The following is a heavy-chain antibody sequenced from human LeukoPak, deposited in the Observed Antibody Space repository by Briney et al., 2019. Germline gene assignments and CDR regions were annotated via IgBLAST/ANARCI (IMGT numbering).Heavy chain of an antibody. D-gene: IGHD3-10*01. Sequence: ASETLSLTCAVYGGSFSGYYWSWIRQPPGKGLEWIGEINHSGSTNYNPSLKSRVTISVDTSKNQFSLKLSSVTAADTAVYYCAREVLWFGEFFDYWGQGTLVTVSS. CDR3: AREVLWFGEFFDY. V-gene: IGHV4-34*01. CDR1: GGSFSGYY. J-gene: IGHJ4*02. CDR2: INHSGST.